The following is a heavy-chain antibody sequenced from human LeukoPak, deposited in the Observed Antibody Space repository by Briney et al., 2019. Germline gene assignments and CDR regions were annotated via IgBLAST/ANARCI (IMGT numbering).Heavy chain of an antibody. CDR1: GFTFSSYA. D-gene: IGHD3-22*01. CDR2: ISYDGSNK. CDR3: ARGSGYYYALDY. V-gene: IGHV3-30-3*01. Sequence: GGSLRLSCAASGFTFSSYAMPRVRQAPGKGLEWVAVISYDGSNKYYADSVKGRFTISRDNSKNTLYLQMNSLRAEDTAVYYCARGSGYYYALDYWGQGTLVTVSS. J-gene: IGHJ4*02.